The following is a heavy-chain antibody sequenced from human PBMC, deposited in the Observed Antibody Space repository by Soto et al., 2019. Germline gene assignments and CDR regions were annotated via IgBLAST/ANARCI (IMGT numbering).Heavy chain of an antibody. CDR2: ISSSSSYT. D-gene: IGHD5-12*01. J-gene: IGHJ4*02. Sequence: GGSPRLSCAASGFTFSDYYMSWIRQAPGKGLEWVSYISSSSSYTNYADSVKGRFTISRDNAKNSLYLQMNSLRAEDTAVYYCARDHHRYSGYDYVDYWGQGTLVTVSS. CDR1: GFTFSDYY. CDR3: ARDHHRYSGYDYVDY. V-gene: IGHV3-11*05.